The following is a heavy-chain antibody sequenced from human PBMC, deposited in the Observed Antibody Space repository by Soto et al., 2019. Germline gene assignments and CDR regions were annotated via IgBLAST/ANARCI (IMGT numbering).Heavy chain of an antibody. J-gene: IGHJ5*02. CDR1: GASIGSGGW. D-gene: IGHD2-8*02. CDR2: IFHDGNT. CDR3: ARHEGWTGPDQ. Sequence: LSLTCAVSGASIGSGGWWSWVRQPPGKGLEWIAEIFHDGNTNYSPSLKSRVTISVDKPQNQFSLNVYSVTAADTAVYYCARHEGWTGPDQWGQGTLVTVSS. V-gene: IGHV4-4*02.